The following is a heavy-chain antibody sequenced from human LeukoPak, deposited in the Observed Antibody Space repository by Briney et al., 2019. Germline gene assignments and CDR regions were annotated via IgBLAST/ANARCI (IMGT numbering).Heavy chain of an antibody. J-gene: IGHJ5*02. CDR3: ANLPPFDP. CDR2: IYYSGST. V-gene: IGHV4-59*08. Sequence: SETLSLTCTVSGGSISSHYWSWIRQPPGKGLEWIGYIYYSGSTNYNPSLKSRVTISVDTSKNQFSLKLSSVTAADTAVYYCANLPPFDPWGQGTLVTVSS. CDR1: GGSISSHY.